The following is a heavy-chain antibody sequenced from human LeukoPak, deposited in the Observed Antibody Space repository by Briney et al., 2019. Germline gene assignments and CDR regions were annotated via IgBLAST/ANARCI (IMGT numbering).Heavy chain of an antibody. J-gene: IGHJ5*02. V-gene: IGHV3-48*03. D-gene: IGHD6-19*01. Sequence: GGSLRLSCAASGFTFSNYEMIWVRQAPGKGLEWVSYISSSGDITAYSDSVKGRFIISRDNAKNSLYLQMNRLRVEDTAFYYCAGDRITVAGPYTWFTPWGPGTWVTVSP. CDR1: GFTFSNYE. CDR2: ISSSGDIT. CDR3: AGDRITVAGPYTWFTP.